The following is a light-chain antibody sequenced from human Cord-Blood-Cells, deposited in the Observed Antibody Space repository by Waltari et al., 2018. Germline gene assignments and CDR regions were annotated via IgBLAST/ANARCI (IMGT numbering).Light chain of an antibody. Sequence: QSVLTQPPSASGTPGQRVTISCSGSSSNRGSNYVYWYQQLPGTAPKLLIYRNNQRPSGVPDRFSGSKSGTSASLAISGLRSEDEADYYCAAWDDSLSGPVWVFGGGTKLTVL. CDR2: RNN. CDR1: SSNRGSNY. J-gene: IGLJ3*02. CDR3: AAWDDSLSGPVWV. V-gene: IGLV1-47*01.